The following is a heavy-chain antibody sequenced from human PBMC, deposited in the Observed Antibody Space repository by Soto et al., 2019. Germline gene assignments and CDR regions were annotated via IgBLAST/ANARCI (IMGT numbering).Heavy chain of an antibody. CDR3: AKDRAYSSSWYYY. J-gene: IGHJ4*02. D-gene: IGHD6-13*01. CDR1: GFTFSSYA. V-gene: IGHV3-23*01. Sequence: EVQLLESGGGLVQPGGSLRLSCAASGFTFSSYAMSWVRQAPGKGLEWVSAISGSGGSTYYADSVKGRFTISRDNSKNTLYLQMNSLRAVDTAVYYCAKDRAYSSSWYYYWGQGTLVTVSS. CDR2: ISGSGGST.